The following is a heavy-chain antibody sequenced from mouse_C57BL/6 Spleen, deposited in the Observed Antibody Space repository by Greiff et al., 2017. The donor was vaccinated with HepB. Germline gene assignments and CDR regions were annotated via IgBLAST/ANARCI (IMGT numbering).Heavy chain of an antibody. CDR3: TRGRLTGTPFDY. CDR1: GYTFTDYE. V-gene: IGHV1-15*01. Sequence: QVQLQQSGAELVRPGASVTLSCKASGYTFTDYEMHWVKQTPVHGLEWIGAIDPETGGTAYNQKFKGKAILTADKSSSTAYMELRSLTSEDSAVYYCTRGRLTGTPFDYWGQGTTLTVSS. CDR2: IDPETGGT. J-gene: IGHJ2*01. D-gene: IGHD4-1*01.